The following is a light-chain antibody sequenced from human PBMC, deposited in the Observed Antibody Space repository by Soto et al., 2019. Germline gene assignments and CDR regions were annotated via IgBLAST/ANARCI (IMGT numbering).Light chain of an antibody. CDR3: SAYTARSTLV. J-gene: IGLJ3*02. CDR1: MRDVGAYNL. V-gene: IGLV2-14*01. Sequence: QSALTQPASVSGSAGQSITISCSGTMRDVGAYNLVSWYQQHPGTAPKLIIYEVRNRPSGISSRLSGSRSCNTASLTISGLQSEDEGDYYCSAYTARSTLVFGGGTKLTVL. CDR2: EVR.